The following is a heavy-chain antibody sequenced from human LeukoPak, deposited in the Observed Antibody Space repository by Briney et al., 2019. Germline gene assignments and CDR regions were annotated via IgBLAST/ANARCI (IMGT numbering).Heavy chain of an antibody. CDR3: ATDHAGNDAFDI. J-gene: IGHJ3*02. D-gene: IGHD4-23*01. V-gene: IGHV1-2*02. CDR1: GYTFTGYY. Sequence: GASVKVSCKASGYTFTGYYMHWVRQAPGQGLEWMGWINPNSGGTNYAQKFQGRVTITRDMSTNTAYIELTSLTSEDTAVYYRATDHAGNDAFDIWGQGTLVTVSS. CDR2: INPNSGGT.